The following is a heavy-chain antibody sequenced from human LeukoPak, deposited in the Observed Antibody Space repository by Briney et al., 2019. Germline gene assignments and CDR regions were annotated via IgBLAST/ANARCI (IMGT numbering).Heavy chain of an antibody. D-gene: IGHD3-9*01. V-gene: IGHV3-23*01. Sequence: GGSLRLSCAASGFTFSSYAMSWVRQAPGKGLEWVSGMSGGGGSTYYADSVKGRFTISRDNSKNTLYLQMNSLRAEDTAVYYCARDPFRPFYDILTGYYRPDDAFDIWGQGTMV. J-gene: IGHJ3*02. CDR3: ARDPFRPFYDILTGYYRPDDAFDI. CDR2: MSGGGGST. CDR1: GFTFSSYA.